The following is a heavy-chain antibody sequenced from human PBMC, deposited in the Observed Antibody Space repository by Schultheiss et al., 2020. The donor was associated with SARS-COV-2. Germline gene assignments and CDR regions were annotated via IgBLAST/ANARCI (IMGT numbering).Heavy chain of an antibody. J-gene: IGHJ4*02. CDR3: ARAIYGDYIPFDY. CDR1: GFTFSSYA. Sequence: GESLKISCAASGFTFSSYAMSWVRQAPGKGLEWVAVISYDGSNKYYADSVKGRFTISRDNSKNTLYLQMNSLRAEDTAVYYCARAIYGDYIPFDYWGQGALVTVSS. V-gene: IGHV3-30*03. CDR2: ISYDGSNK. D-gene: IGHD4-17*01.